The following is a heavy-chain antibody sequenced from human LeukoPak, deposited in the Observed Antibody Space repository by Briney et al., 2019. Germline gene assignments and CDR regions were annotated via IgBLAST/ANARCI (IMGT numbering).Heavy chain of an antibody. D-gene: IGHD3/OR15-3a*01. Sequence: QPGGSLRLSCAASGFTFSSYEMNWVRQAPRKGLEWVSSISSSGSTIYYADSVKGRFTISRDNAKNSLYLQMNSLRAEDTAVYYWERDLDRCGSDYWGQGTLVTVSS. J-gene: IGHJ4*02. CDR3: ERDLDRCGSDY. CDR2: ISSSGSTI. CDR1: GFTFSSYE. V-gene: IGHV3-48*03.